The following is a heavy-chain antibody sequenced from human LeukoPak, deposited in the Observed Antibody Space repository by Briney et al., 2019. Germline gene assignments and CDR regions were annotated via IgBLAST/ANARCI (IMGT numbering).Heavy chain of an antibody. CDR3: AKSRSGSTSCYNY. D-gene: IGHD2-2*02. J-gene: IGHJ4*02. V-gene: IGHV3-23*01. CDR1: GFTFSNYA. Sequence: PGGSLRLSCAASGFTFSNYAMNWVRQAPGKGLEWVSAISGSDSSTYYSDSVRGRFTISRDNSKNTLYLQMNSLRAEDTALYYCAKSRSGSTSCYNYWGQGTLVTVSS. CDR2: ISGSDSST.